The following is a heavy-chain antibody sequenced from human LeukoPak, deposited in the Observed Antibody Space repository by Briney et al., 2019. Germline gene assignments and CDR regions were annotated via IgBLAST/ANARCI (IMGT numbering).Heavy chain of an antibody. CDR1: CISISCYY. CDR3: AREGFYYDGTRENWSDH. Sequence: SEILAPTKTGACISISCYYWSLSRPPARKGLGWVWRIYNSGSTNYKPTLKSRVTMPVDTSKNQFSLKLSSVTAADTPVCYCAREGFYYDGTRENWSDHWGQGTLVTASS. V-gene: IGHV4-4*07. J-gene: IGHJ5*02. CDR2: IYNSGST. D-gene: IGHD3-10*01.